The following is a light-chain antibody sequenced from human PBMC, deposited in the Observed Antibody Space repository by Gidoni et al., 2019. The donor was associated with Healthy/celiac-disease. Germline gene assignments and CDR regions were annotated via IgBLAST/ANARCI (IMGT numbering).Light chain of an antibody. V-gene: IGKV3-15*01. Sequence: EIVMTQSTATLSVSPGERATLSCRASQSVSSNLAWYQQKPGQAPRLLIYGASTRATGIPARFSGSGSVTEFTLTISSLQSEDFAVYYCQQYNNWPYTFGQGTQLEIK. CDR3: QQYNNWPYT. J-gene: IGKJ2*01. CDR1: QSVSSN. CDR2: GAS.